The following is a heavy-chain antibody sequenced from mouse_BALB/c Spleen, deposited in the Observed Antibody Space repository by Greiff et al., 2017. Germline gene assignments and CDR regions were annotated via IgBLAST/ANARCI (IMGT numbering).Heavy chain of an antibody. V-gene: IGHV1-15*01. D-gene: IGHD1-1*01. CDR2: IDPETGGT. CDR3: TRSHIYYYGSSPCC. CDR1: GYTFTDYE. J-gene: IGHJ2*01. Sequence: VQLQQSGAELVRPGASVTLSCKASGYTFTDYEMHWVKQTPVHGLEWIGAIDPETGGTAYNQKFKGKATLTADKSSSTAYMELRSLTSEDSAVYYCTRSHIYYYGSSPCCWGQGTTLTVSS.